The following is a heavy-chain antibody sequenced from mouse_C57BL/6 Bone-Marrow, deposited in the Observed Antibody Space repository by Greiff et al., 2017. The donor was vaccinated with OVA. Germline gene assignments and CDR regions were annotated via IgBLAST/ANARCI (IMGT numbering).Heavy chain of an antibody. D-gene: IGHD2-3*01. J-gene: IGHJ4*01. CDR1: GFTFSDYG. CDR3: ARRLLPHYYAMDY. V-gene: IGHV5-17*01. Sequence: DVQLVESGGGLVKPGGSLKLSCAASGFTFSDYGMHWVRQAPEKGLEWVAYISSGSSTIYYADTVKGRFTISRDNAKNTLFLQMTSLRSEDTAMYYCARRLLPHYYAMDYWGQGTSVTVS. CDR2: ISSGSSTI.